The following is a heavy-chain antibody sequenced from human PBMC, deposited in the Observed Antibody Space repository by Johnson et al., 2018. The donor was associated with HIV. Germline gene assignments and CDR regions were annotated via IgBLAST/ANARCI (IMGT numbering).Heavy chain of an antibody. D-gene: IGHD1-26*01. CDR3: ASGREDF. J-gene: IGHJ3*01. V-gene: IGHV3-33*08. CDR2: IRYDGSNK. Sequence: VESGGGVVQPGRSLRLSCAASGFTFSSYAMHWVRQAPGKGLEWVAFIRYDGSNKYYADSVKGRFPISRDNSKNTVYLQMNSLRVDDTAVYYCASGREDFWGQGTMVTVSP. CDR1: GFTFSSYA.